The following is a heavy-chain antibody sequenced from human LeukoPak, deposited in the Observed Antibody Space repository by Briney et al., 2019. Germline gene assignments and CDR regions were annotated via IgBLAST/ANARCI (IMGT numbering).Heavy chain of an antibody. CDR3: ARGYSSSWYSYYYYYMDV. Sequence: GASVKVSCKASGYTFTDYYMHWVQQAPGKGLEWMGRVDPEDGETIYAEKFQGRVTITADTSTDTAYMELSSLRSEDTAVYYCARGYSSSWYSYYYYYMDVWGKGTTVTVSS. CDR2: VDPEDGET. J-gene: IGHJ6*03. D-gene: IGHD6-13*01. V-gene: IGHV1-69-2*01. CDR1: GYTFTDYY.